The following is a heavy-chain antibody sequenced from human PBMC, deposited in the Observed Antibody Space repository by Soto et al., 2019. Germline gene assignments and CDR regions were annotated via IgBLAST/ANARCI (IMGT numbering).Heavy chain of an antibody. CDR3: ASGGYYYYYGMDV. J-gene: IGHJ6*02. V-gene: IGHV4-34*01. CDR2: INHSGST. CDR1: GGSFSGYY. Sequence: SETLSLTCAVYGGSFSGYYWSWIRQPPGKGLEWIGEINHSGSTNYNPSLKSRVTISVDTSKNQFSLKLSSVTAADTAVYYCASGGYYYYYGMDVWGQGTTVTVSS.